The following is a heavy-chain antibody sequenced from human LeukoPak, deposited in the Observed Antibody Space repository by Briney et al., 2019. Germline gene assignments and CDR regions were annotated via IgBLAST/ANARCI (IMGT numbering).Heavy chain of an antibody. Sequence: GGSLRLSCAASGFTFSSYSMNWVRQAPGKGLEWVSSISSSSSYIYYADSVTGRFTISRDNAKNSLYLQKNSLRAEDTAVYYCARESWDIVVVPAALDYWGQGTLVTVSS. CDR3: ARESWDIVVVPAALDY. CDR2: ISSSSSYI. V-gene: IGHV3-21*01. J-gene: IGHJ4*02. CDR1: GFTFSSYS. D-gene: IGHD2-2*01.